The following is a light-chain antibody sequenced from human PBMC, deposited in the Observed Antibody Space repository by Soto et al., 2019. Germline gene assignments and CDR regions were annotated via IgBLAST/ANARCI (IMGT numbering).Light chain of an antibody. CDR2: DAS. J-gene: IGKJ1*01. V-gene: IGKV3-20*01. Sequence: EIVLTQSPDTLSLSPGERATLSCRASQSVGNNFLAWYQQKPGQAPTLLIYDASSRASGLPDRFSGSGAETDFTLTVSSLEMEYFAVYFCHKYGTSPQTFGQGTKVKI. CDR3: HKYGTSPQT. CDR1: QSVGNNF.